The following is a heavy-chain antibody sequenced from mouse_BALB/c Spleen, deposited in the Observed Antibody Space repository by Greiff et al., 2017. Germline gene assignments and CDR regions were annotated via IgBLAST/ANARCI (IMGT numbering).Heavy chain of an antibody. Sequence: EVMLVESGGGLVQPGGSRKLSCAASGFTFSSFGMHWVRQAPEKGLEWVAYISSGSSTIYYADTVKGRFTISRDNPKNTLFLQMTSLRSEDTAMYYCARDYYGRPHYYAMDYWGQRTSVTVSS. D-gene: IGHD1-1*01. J-gene: IGHJ4*01. CDR1: GFTFSSFG. V-gene: IGHV5-17*02. CDR2: ISSGSSTI. CDR3: ARDYYGRPHYYAMDY.